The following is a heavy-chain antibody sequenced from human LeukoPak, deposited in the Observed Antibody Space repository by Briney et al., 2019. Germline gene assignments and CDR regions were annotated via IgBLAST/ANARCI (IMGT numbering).Heavy chain of an antibody. CDR1: GFTFSSYS. J-gene: IGHJ6*02. Sequence: PGGSLRLSCAASGFTFSSYSMSWVRQAPGKGLEWVSSISGGSSYIYYVDSVKGRFTLSRDNAKNSLYLQMNSLRAEDTAVYCCARVIFRGATEGYYYYYGLDVWGQGTTVTVSS. D-gene: IGHD3-10*01. CDR2: ISGGSSYI. V-gene: IGHV3-21*01. CDR3: ARVIFRGATEGYYYYYGLDV.